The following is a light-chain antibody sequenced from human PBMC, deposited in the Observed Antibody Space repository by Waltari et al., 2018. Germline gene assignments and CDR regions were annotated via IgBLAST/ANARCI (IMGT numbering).Light chain of an antibody. J-gene: IGLJ3*02. CDR2: DVS. CDR1: SSDVGGYSI. CDR3: STSTTSSALL. Sequence: QSALTQPAAVSGSPGQSITISCPGTSSDVGGYSIVSWSQQHLGKAPKLMISDVSKRPSGFSDRFSGSKSGNTASLTISGLQTEDEADYFCSTSTTSSALLFGGGTRLTVL. V-gene: IGLV2-14*03.